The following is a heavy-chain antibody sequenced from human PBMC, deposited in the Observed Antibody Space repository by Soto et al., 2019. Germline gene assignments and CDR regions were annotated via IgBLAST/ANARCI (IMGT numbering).Heavy chain of an antibody. Sequence: QVQLVQSGAEVKKPGASVKVSCKASGYTFTSYDINWVRQATGQGLEWMGWMNPNSGNTGYAQKFQGRVTMTRNTSISTAYMELSSLRSEDTAVYYCARGPLMITVGGVIVLADYPLGYWGQGTLVTVAS. CDR3: ARGPLMITVGGVIVLADYPLGY. CDR1: GYTFTSYD. CDR2: MNPNSGNT. J-gene: IGHJ4*02. D-gene: IGHD3-16*02. V-gene: IGHV1-8*01.